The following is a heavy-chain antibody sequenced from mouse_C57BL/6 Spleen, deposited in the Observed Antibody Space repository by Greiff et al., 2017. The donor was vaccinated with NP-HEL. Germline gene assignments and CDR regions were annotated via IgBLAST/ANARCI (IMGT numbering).Heavy chain of an antibody. CDR2: IDPSDSYT. J-gene: IGHJ1*03. Sequence: QVQLQQPGAELVMPGASVKLSCKASGYTFTSYWMHWVKQRPGQGLEWIGEIDPSDSYTNYNQKFKGKSTLTVDKSSSTAYMQLSSLTSEDSAVYYCARGVNYYGSSPWYFDVWGTGTTVTVSS. D-gene: IGHD1-1*01. CDR1: GYTFTSYW. CDR3: ARGVNYYGSSPWYFDV. V-gene: IGHV1-69*01.